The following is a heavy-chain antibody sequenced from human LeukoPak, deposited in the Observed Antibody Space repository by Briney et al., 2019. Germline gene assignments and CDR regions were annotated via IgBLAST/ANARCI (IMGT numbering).Heavy chain of an antibody. CDR3: ARNGAAWDYYFDY. CDR1: GGSISSYY. V-gene: IGHV4-59*01. CDR2: IYYSGST. J-gene: IGHJ4*02. D-gene: IGHD4-17*01. Sequence: SETLSLTCTVSGGSISSYYWSWIRQPPGKGLEWIGYIYYSGSTNYNPSLKSRVTISVDTSKNQFSLKLSSVTAADTAVYYCARNGAAWDYYFDYGGEGTLVTVSS.